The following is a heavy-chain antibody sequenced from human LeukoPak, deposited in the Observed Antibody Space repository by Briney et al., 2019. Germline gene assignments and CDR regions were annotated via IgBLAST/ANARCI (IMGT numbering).Heavy chain of an antibody. CDR2: ISAYNGDT. CDR1: GYTFTVFG. V-gene: IGHV1-18*01. Sequence: ASVKVSCKASGYTFTVFGISWVRQAPGQGLEWMGWISAYNGDTKYAQKFQGRVTMTTDTSTSTAYIEVRGLRSDDTAVYYCARASQRLGDSDYWGQGTLVTVSS. J-gene: IGHJ4*02. CDR3: ARASQRLGDSDY. D-gene: IGHD6-25*01.